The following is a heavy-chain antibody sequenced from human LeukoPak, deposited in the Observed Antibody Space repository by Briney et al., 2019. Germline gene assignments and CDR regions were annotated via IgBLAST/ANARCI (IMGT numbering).Heavy chain of an antibody. CDR3: AKGPQLYSGYHPDY. J-gene: IGHJ4*02. V-gene: IGHV3-23*01. CDR2: ITGSDDAT. D-gene: IGHD5-12*01. Sequence: PGGSLRLSCAASGFTFSSAAMTWVRQAPGKGLEWVSTITGSDDATYYADSVKGRFTTSRDFSRNTVGLQMNSLRTEDTAIYYCAKGPQLYSGYHPDYWGQGTLVTVSS. CDR1: GFTFSSAA.